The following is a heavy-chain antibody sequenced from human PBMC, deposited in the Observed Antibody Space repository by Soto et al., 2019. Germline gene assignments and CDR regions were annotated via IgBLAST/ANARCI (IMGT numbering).Heavy chain of an antibody. Sequence: SVKVSCKASGGTFSSYASSWVRQAPGQGLEWMGGIIPIFGTANYAQKFQGRVTITADESTSTAYMELSSLRSEDTAVYYCAREIAAAGGFDYWGQGTLVTVSS. CDR3: AREIAAAGGFDY. CDR2: IIPIFGTA. V-gene: IGHV1-69*13. D-gene: IGHD6-13*01. J-gene: IGHJ4*02. CDR1: GGTFSSYA.